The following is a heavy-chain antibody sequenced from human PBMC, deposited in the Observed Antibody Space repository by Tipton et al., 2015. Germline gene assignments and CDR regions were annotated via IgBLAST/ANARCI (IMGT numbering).Heavy chain of an antibody. CDR3: ARGDWII. Sequence: GLVKPSETLSLTCAVSAYSISSDYYWGWIRQPPGKGLEWIGSISHSGNTYYNPSLKSRVTISVDTSKNQFSLKLNSVTAADTAVYYCARGDWIIWGQGTLVTVSS. J-gene: IGHJ4*02. V-gene: IGHV4-38-2*01. D-gene: IGHD3/OR15-3a*01. CDR2: ISHSGNT. CDR1: AYSISSDYY.